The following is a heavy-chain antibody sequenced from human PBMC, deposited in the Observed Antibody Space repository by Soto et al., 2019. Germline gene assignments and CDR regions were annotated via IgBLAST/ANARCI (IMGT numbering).Heavy chain of an antibody. CDR1: GYSFSTYD. CDR2: ISPKNGNT. D-gene: IGHD3-9*01. Sequence: VKVSCKASGYSFSTYDISWLRQAPGQGPEWMGRISPKNGNTNYAQSFQDRVTMTADTSSSTAYMELRGLRSDDTANYYCATSYDTGFDPWGQGTLVTVSS. V-gene: IGHV1-18*04. J-gene: IGHJ5*02. CDR3: ATSYDTGFDP.